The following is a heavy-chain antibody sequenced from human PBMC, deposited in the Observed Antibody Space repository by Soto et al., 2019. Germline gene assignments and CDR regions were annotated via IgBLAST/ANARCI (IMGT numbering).Heavy chain of an antibody. J-gene: IGHJ4*02. CDR1: GGSISSGDYY. D-gene: IGHD2-15*01. Sequence: SETLSLTCTVSGGSISSGDYYWSWIRQPPGKGLEWIGYIYYSGSTYYNPSLKSRVTISVDTSKNQFSPKLSSVTAADTAVYYCARVIANPSRCSGGSCYFDYWGQGTLVTVSS. CDR2: IYYSGST. V-gene: IGHV4-30-4*01. CDR3: ARVIANPSRCSGGSCYFDY.